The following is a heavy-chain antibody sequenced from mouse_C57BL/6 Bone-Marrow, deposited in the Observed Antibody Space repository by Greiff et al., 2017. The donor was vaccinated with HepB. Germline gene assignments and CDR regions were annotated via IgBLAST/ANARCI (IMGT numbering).Heavy chain of an antibody. J-gene: IGHJ1*03. Sequence: EVKLVESGGGLVKPGGSLKLSCAASGFTFSDYGMHWVRQAPEKGLEWVAYISSGSSTIYYADTVKGRFTISRDNAKNTLFLQMTSLMSEDTAMYYCARNYYGSSFYWYFDVWGTGTTVTVSS. V-gene: IGHV5-17*01. CDR3: ARNYYGSSFYWYFDV. CDR1: GFTFSDYG. D-gene: IGHD1-1*01. CDR2: ISSGSSTI.